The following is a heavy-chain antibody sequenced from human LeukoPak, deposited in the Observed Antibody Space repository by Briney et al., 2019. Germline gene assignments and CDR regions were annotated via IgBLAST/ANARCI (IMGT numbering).Heavy chain of an antibody. V-gene: IGHV3-30*18. D-gene: IGHD3-10*01. CDR1: GFTFSSNG. CDR3: AKDRVRGVIREDYFDY. CDR2: ISYDGSNK. J-gene: IGHJ4*02. Sequence: PGGSLRPSCAASGFTFSSNGMHWVRQAPGKGLGWEAVISYDGSNKYYADSVKGRFTISRDNSNNTLYLQMNSLRAEDTAVYYCAKDRVRGVIREDYFDYWGQGTLVTVSS.